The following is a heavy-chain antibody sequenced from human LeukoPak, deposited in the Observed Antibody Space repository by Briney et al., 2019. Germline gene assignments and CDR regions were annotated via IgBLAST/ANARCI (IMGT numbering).Heavy chain of an antibody. V-gene: IGHV3-23*01. CDR1: GFTFSSYA. CDR2: ISGRGGTI. D-gene: IGHD4-11*01. Sequence: GGSLRLACAASGFTFSSYAITWVRQAPGKGLEWVSAISGRGGTIYYADSVKGRFTVSRDNSRNTLYLQMNSVRAEDTAVYYCAKTDYSTGSFDYWGQGTLVTVSS. J-gene: IGHJ4*02. CDR3: AKTDYSTGSFDY.